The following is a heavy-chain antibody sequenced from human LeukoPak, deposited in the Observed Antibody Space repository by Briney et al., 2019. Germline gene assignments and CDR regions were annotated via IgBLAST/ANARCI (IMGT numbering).Heavy chain of an antibody. CDR1: GFSFRSYW. CDR3: TRGYSSAWEGFDY. V-gene: IGHV3-23*01. D-gene: IGHD6-25*01. CDR2: LSDGGGYT. J-gene: IGHJ4*02. Sequence: GGSLRLSCAAPGFSFRSYWMSWVRQAPGKGLEWVSGLSDGGGYTYNADSVKGRFTISRDNSKQTLYLQMHSLRDEDTAIYYCTRGYSSAWEGFDYWGQGTLVTVSS.